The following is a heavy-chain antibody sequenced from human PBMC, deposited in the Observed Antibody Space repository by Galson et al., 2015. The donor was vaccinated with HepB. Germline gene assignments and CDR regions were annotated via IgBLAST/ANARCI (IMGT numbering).Heavy chain of an antibody. CDR3: AREFALYDSSGHFDY. V-gene: IGHV3-30-3*01. CDR2: ISYDGSNK. D-gene: IGHD3-22*01. Sequence: SLRLSCAASGFTFSSYAMHWVRQAPGKGLEWVAVISYDGSNKYYADSVKGRFTISRDNSKNTLYLQMNSLRAEDTAVYYCAREFALYDSSGHFDYWGQGTLVTVSS. J-gene: IGHJ4*02. CDR1: GFTFSSYA.